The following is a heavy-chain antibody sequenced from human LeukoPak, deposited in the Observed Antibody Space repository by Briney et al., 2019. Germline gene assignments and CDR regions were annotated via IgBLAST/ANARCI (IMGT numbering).Heavy chain of an antibody. J-gene: IGHJ4*02. Sequence: PGGSLRLSCAASGFTFSSYAMSWVRQAPGKGLEWVSGISVSGGNTYYADSVKGRFTISRDNSKNTLYLQMNSLRAEDTAVYYCAKGFRGDCSGDCYNFDYWGQGTLVTVSS. CDR3: AKGFRGDCSGDCYNFDY. CDR2: ISVSGGNT. D-gene: IGHD2-21*02. CDR1: GFTFSSYA. V-gene: IGHV3-23*01.